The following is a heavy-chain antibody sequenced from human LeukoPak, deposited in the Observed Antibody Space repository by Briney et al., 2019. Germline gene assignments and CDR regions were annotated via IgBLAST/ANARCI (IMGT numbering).Heavy chain of an antibody. CDR2: IYYSGST. D-gene: IGHD3-22*01. J-gene: IGHJ6*03. V-gene: IGHV4-39*07. CDR1: GGSISSSSYY. Sequence: SETLSLTCTVSGGSISSSSYYWGWIRQPPGKGLEWIGSIYYSGSTYYNPSLKSRVTISVDTSKNQFSLKLSSVTAADTAVYYCARGRRYSSGYHRRDYYYHYMDVWGKGTTVTISS. CDR3: ARGRRYSSGYHRRDYYYHYMDV.